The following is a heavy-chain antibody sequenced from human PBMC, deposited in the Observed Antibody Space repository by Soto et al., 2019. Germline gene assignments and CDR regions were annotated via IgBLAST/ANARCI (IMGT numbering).Heavy chain of an antibody. CDR3: ARDKCSSTSCRSSAFDI. J-gene: IGHJ3*02. Sequence: GGSLRLSCAASGFTFSSYAMHWVRQAPGKGLEYVSAISSNGGSTYYANSVKGRFTISRDNSKNTLYLQMGSLRAEDMAVYYCARDKCSSTSCRSSAFDIWGQGTMVTVSS. V-gene: IGHV3-64*01. D-gene: IGHD2-2*01. CDR1: GFTFSSYA. CDR2: ISSNGGST.